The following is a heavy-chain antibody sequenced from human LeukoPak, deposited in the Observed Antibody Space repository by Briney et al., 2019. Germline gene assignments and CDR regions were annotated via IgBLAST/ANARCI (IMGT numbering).Heavy chain of an antibody. J-gene: IGHJ6*03. D-gene: IGHD4-17*01. CDR1: GYTFTNYD. CDR3: ARVHGDYPLDYYYYMDV. CDR2: MNPNSGNT. Sequence: ASVKVSCKASGYTFTNYDINWVRQATGQGLEWMGWMNPNSGNTGYAQKFQGRVTMTRNTSISTAYMELSSLRSEDTAVYYSARVHGDYPLDYYYYMDVWGKGTTVTVSS. V-gene: IGHV1-8*01.